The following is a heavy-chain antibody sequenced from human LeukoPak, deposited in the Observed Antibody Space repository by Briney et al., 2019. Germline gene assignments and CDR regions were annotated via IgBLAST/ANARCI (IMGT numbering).Heavy chain of an antibody. CDR2: ISYDGSNK. CDR1: GFTFSSYG. J-gene: IGHJ5*02. D-gene: IGHD6-19*01. V-gene: IGHV3-30*18. Sequence: PGGSLRLSCAASGFTFSSYGMHWVRQAPGKGLEWVAVISYDGSNKYHADSVKGRFTISRDNSKNTLYLQMNSLRAEDTAVYYCAKDRTSGWYGFDPWGQGTLVTVSS. CDR3: AKDRTSGWYGFDP.